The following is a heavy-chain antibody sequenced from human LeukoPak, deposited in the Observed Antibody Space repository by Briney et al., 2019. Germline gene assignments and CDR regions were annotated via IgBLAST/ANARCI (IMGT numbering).Heavy chain of an antibody. D-gene: IGHD6-13*01. J-gene: IGHJ4*02. CDR3: ATPSYSSSWYSGNRVFDY. V-gene: IGHV1-24*01. CDR2: FDPEDGET. CDR1: GYTLTELS. Sequence: ASVKVSCKASGYTLTELSMHWVRQAPGKGLEWMGGFDPEDGETIYAQKFQGRVTMTEDTSTDTAYMELSSLRSEDTAVYYCATPSYSSSWYSGNRVFDYWGQGTLVTVSS.